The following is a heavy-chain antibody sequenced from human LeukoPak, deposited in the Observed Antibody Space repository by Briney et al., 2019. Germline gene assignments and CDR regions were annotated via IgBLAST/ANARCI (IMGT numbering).Heavy chain of an antibody. CDR1: GFPFSSYW. CDR3: ARQRSHKDDAFDI. V-gene: IGHV3-66*04. CDR2: IYSGGST. Sequence: GGSLRLSCVASGFPFSSYWMTWVRQAPGKGLEWVSVIYSGGSTYYADSVKGRFTISRDNSKNTLYLQMNSLRAEDTAVYYCARQRSHKDDAFDIWGQGTMVTVSS. J-gene: IGHJ3*02.